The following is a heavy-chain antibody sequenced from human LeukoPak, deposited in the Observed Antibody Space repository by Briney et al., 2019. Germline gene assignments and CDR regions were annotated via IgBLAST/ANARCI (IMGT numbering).Heavy chain of an antibody. J-gene: IGHJ4*02. CDR1: GVTFTSGG. V-gene: IGHV1-58*01. D-gene: IGHD3-3*01. CDR3: AADLGDPIFGVVGSDY. Sequence: GASVTVSCKASGVTFTSGGVQWGRQARGQGREGIGWIVVGSGNTNYAQKFQERVTITRDMSTSTAYMELSSLRSEDTAVYYCAADLGDPIFGVVGSDYWGQGTLVTVSS. CDR2: IVVGSGNT.